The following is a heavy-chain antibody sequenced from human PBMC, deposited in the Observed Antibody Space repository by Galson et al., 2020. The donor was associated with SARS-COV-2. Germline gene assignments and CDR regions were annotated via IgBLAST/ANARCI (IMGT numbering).Heavy chain of an antibody. Sequence: SETLSLTCTVSGGSISSSSYYWGWIRQPPGKGLEWIGSIYYSGSTYYNPSLKSRVTISVDTSKNQFSLKLSSVTAADTAVYYCARDQRLTPPQVAGTSGDNWFDPWGQGTLVTVSS. D-gene: IGHD6-19*01. CDR3: ARDQRLTPPQVAGTSGDNWFDP. CDR1: GGSISSSSYY. J-gene: IGHJ5*02. V-gene: IGHV4-39*07. CDR2: IYYSGST.